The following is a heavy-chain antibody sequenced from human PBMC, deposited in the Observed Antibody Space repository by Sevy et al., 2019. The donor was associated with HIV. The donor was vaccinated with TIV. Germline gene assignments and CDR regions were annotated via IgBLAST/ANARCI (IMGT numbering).Heavy chain of an antibody. V-gene: IGHV4-59*01. Sequence: SETLSLTCTVSGGSISSYYWSWIRQPPGKGLEWIGYIYYSGSTNYNPSLKSRVTISVDTSTNQFSLKLSSVTAADTAVYYCARFGGDSYGPGTFDYWGQGTLVTVSS. D-gene: IGHD5-18*01. CDR3: ARFGGDSYGPGTFDY. J-gene: IGHJ4*02. CDR1: GGSISSYY. CDR2: IYYSGST.